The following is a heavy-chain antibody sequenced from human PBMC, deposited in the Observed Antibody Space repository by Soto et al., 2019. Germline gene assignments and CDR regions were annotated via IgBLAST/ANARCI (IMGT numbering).Heavy chain of an antibody. CDR1: GFTFSSYG. CDR2: IWYDGSNK. CDR3: ARDRSSLLHPTYGMDV. V-gene: IGHV3-33*01. Sequence: GGSLRLSCAASGFTFSSYGTHWVRQAPGKGLGWVAVIWYDGSNKYYADSVKGRFTISRDNSKNTLYLQMNSLRAEDTAVYYCARDRSSLLHPTYGMDVWGQGTTVTVSS. J-gene: IGHJ6*02.